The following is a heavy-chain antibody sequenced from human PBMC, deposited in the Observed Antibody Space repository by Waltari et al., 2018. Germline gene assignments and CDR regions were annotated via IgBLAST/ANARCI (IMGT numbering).Heavy chain of an antibody. CDR1: GFTFRSYW. J-gene: IGHJ4*02. D-gene: IGHD2-15*01. Sequence: EVRLVESGGGLVQPGGSLRLSCAASGFTFRSYWLRWVRQAPGKGLEWVANIKQDGSEKYYVDSVKGRFTISRDNAKNSLYLQMNSLRAEDTAVYYCAREVDSGGSIDYWGQGTLVTVSS. CDR2: IKQDGSEK. V-gene: IGHV3-7*01. CDR3: AREVDSGGSIDY.